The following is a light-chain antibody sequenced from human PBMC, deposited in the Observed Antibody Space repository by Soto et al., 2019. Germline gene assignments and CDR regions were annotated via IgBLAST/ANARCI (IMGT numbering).Light chain of an antibody. CDR3: QQYTNWPPIP. J-gene: IGKJ5*01. Sequence: EIGMTQSPANLSVSPGERATVSCRASQSVRSNLAWYQQKPGQAHRVLIYGASTRATGIPARFSGSVSGTEFTLTISSLQSEDLAVYYGQQYTNWPPIPVGQGTRLEIK. CDR1: QSVRSN. CDR2: GAS. V-gene: IGKV3-15*01.